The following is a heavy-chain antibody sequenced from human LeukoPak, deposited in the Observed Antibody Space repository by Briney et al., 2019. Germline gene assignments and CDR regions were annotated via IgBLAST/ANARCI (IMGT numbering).Heavy chain of an antibody. CDR1: GFTVSSNY. CDR2: IYSGGSA. Sequence: PGGSLRLSCAASGFTVSSNYMSWVRQAPGKGLEWVSVIYSGGSAYYADSVKGRFTISRDNSKNTLYLQMNSLRAEDTAVYYCASPGVAGLIQHWGQGTLVTVSS. V-gene: IGHV3-53*01. CDR3: ASPGVAGLIQH. D-gene: IGHD7-27*01. J-gene: IGHJ1*01.